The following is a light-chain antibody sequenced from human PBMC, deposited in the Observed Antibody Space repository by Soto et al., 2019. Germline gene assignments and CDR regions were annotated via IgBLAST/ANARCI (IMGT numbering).Light chain of an antibody. CDR1: SSNIGAGYD. CDR3: QSFDNSLSGSRV. CDR2: GNN. V-gene: IGLV1-40*01. Sequence: QSLLTQPPSVSGAPGQRFTVSCTGSSSNIGAGYDVHWYQQLPGTAPKLLIYGNNNRPSGVPDRFSGSKSDTSASLAITGLQAEDEAEYYCQSFDNSLSGSRVFGSGTKVTVL. J-gene: IGLJ1*01.